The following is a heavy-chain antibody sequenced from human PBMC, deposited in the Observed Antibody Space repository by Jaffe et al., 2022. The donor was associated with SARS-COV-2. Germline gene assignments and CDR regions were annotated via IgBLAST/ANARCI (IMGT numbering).Heavy chain of an antibody. CDR1: GGSISSYY. J-gene: IGHJ4*02. CDR2: IYYSGST. CDR3: AGAGPKYYFDY. Sequence: QVQLQESGPGLVKPSETLSLTCTVSGGSISSYYWSWIRQPPGKGLEWIGYIYYSGSTNYNPSLKSRVTISVDTSKNQFSLKLSSVTAADTAVYYCAGAGPKYYFDYWGQGTLVTVSS. V-gene: IGHV4-59*01. D-gene: IGHD3-10*01.